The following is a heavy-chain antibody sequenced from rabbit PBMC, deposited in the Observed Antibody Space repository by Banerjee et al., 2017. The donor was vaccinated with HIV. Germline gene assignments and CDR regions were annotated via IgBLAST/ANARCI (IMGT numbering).Heavy chain of an antibody. CDR1: GFSFSSTYY. D-gene: IGHD1-1*01. Sequence: QEQLVESGGGLVKPEGSLTLTCTASGFSFSSTYYMCWVRQAPGKGLELIACIYTDSDGTWYASWVDGRFTITRSTSLNTVTLQMTSLTAADTATYFCARGDTGSRHSPFNLWGPGTLVTVS. V-gene: IGHV1S43*01. J-gene: IGHJ4*01. CDR3: ARGDTGSRHSPFNL. CDR2: IYTDSDGT.